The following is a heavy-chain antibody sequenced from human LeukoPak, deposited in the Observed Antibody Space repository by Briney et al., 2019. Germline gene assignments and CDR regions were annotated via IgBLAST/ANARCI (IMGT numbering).Heavy chain of an antibody. Sequence: PGGSLRLSCAASGFTFSSYWMHWVRQAPGKGLVWVSRINSVASSTSYADSVKGRFTISRDNSKNTLYLEMNSLRAEDTAVYFCARARSSTFSYSDYWGQGTLVTVSS. J-gene: IGHJ4*02. V-gene: IGHV3-74*01. CDR1: GFTFSSYW. CDR2: INSVASST. CDR3: ARARSSTFSYSDY. D-gene: IGHD2-21*01.